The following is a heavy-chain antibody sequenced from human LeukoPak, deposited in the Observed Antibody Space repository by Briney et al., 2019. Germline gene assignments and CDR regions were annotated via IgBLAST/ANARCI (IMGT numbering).Heavy chain of an antibody. Sequence: GSLRLSCAASGFSFSTYSFSWVRQAPGKGLEWVSGISASGGDTFYADSVQGRFTISRDNSKSTLCLQMNSLRAEDTAVYYCAKQLGYCSDGSCYFPYWGQGTLVTVSS. CDR3: AKQLGYCSDGSCYFPY. CDR1: GFSFSTYS. CDR2: ISASGGDT. V-gene: IGHV3-23*01. D-gene: IGHD2-15*01. J-gene: IGHJ4*02.